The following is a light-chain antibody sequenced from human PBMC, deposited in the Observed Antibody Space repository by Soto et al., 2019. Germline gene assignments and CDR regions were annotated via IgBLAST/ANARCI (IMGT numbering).Light chain of an antibody. J-gene: IGKJ2*02. CDR1: QSISSW. CDR3: QHYNNARCT. Sequence: DIQMTQSPSTLSASVGDRVTITCRASQSISSWLAWYQQKPGKAPKLLIYKASSLESGVPSRFSGSRSGTEFTLTISSLQADDFATYYCQHYNNARCTFGQGTKLEIK. V-gene: IGKV1-5*03. CDR2: KAS.